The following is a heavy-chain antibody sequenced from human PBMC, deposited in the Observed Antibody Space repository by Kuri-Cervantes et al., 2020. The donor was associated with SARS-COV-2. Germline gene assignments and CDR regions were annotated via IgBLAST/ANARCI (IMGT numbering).Heavy chain of an antibody. J-gene: IGHJ6*02. Sequence: SSVKVSCKASGFTFISYAISWVRQAPGQGLEWMGRIIPIFCISNYAKKFQGRVTITADKSTSTAYVELSSLRAEDTAVYDCARVWYDYESSCPPWYYYYGMDVWGQGTTVTVSS. CDR2: IIPIFCIS. D-gene: IGHD3-22*01. V-gene: IGHV1-69*10. CDR3: ARVWYDYESSCPPWYYYYGMDV. CDR1: GFTFISYA.